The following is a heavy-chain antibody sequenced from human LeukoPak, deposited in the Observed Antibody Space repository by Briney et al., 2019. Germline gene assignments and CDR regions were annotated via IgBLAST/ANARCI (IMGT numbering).Heavy chain of an antibody. V-gene: IGHV4-38-2*01. CDR2: IYHSGST. CDR1: GYSISSGYY. J-gene: IGHJ3*02. CDR3: ARREGGSGYYESAFDI. D-gene: IGHD3-22*01. Sequence: SETLSLTCAVSGYSISSGYYWGWIRQPPGKGLEWIGSIYHSGSTYYNPSLKSRVTISVDTSKNQFSLKLSSVTAADTAVYYCARREGGSGYYESAFDIWGQETMVTVSS.